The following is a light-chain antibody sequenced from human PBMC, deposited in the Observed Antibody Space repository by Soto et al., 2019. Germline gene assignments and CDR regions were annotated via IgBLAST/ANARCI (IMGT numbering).Light chain of an antibody. Sequence: SYELTRPPSVSVSPGQTARITCSGDTLPRKYAYWYQKKSGQAPVLVIYDDNKRPSGIPERFSGASSGTMATLTISGAQVEDEADYSCYSTDSSGNHRVFGGGTKLTVL. CDR2: DDN. CDR3: YSTDSSGNHRV. V-gene: IGLV3-10*01. J-gene: IGLJ3*02. CDR1: TLPRKY.